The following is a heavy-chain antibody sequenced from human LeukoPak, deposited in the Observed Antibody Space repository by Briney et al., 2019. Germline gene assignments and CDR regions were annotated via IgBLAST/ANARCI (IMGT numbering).Heavy chain of an antibody. CDR2: IFYDGSSK. V-gene: IGHV3-30*04. CDR1: GFAFNEYN. Sequence: GGSLRPSCAASGFAFNEYNMHWVRQAPGKGLEWVTFIFYDGSSKKEADSVKGRFSISRDNSKNTVYLQMNSLRPEDTAVYYCARDFSARYTIDYWGQGTLVTVSS. CDR3: ARDFSARYTIDY. J-gene: IGHJ4*02. D-gene: IGHD5-18*01.